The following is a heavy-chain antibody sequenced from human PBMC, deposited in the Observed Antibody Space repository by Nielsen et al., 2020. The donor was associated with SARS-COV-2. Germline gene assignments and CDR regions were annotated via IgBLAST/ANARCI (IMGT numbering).Heavy chain of an antibody. CDR3: AKEKKPVRERYYYYYSMDV. Sequence: WIRQPPGKGLEWVAVISYDGSNKYYADSVKGRFTISRDNSKNTLYLQMNSLRAEDTAVYYCAKEKKPVRERYYYYYSMDVWGQGTTVTVSS. V-gene: IGHV3-30*18. J-gene: IGHJ6*02. CDR2: ISYDGSNK. D-gene: IGHD3-10*02.